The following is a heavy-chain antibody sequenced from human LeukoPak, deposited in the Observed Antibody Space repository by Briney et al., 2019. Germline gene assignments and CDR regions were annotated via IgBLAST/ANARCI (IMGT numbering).Heavy chain of an antibody. CDR3: ARNQGPYYDILTGYYNPSPFDY. Sequence: SETLSLTCTVSGASVTSYYWTWIRQPPGKGLEWVGYIYYTGSTNYNPSLKSRVTMSLDTSKNQFSLNLSSVTAADTAVYYCARNQGPYYDILTGYYNPSPFDYWGQGTLVTVSS. CDR2: IYYTGST. J-gene: IGHJ4*02. CDR1: GASVTSYY. V-gene: IGHV4-59*02. D-gene: IGHD3-9*01.